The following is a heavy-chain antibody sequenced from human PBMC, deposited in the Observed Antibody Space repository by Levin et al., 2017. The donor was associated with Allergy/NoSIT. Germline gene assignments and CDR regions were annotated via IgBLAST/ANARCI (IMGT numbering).Heavy chain of an antibody. D-gene: IGHD4-23*01. CDR2: ITNSGRT. CDR1: GFTFNNYA. Sequence: PGGSLRLSCAASGFTFNNYAMSWVRQAPGKGLEWVSAITNSGRTYYADSVKGRFTVSRDNSKNTLYLQMKSLRADDTAVYYCAKEMTTVVPVFDYWGQGTLVTVSS. CDR3: AKEMTTVVPVFDY. V-gene: IGHV3-23*01. J-gene: IGHJ4*02.